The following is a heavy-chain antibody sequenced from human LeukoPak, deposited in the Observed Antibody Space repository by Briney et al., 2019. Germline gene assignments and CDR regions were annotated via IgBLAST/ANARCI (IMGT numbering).Heavy chain of an antibody. CDR2: INHSGST. Sequence: SETLSLTCADYGGSFSGYYWSWIRQPPGKGLEWIGEINHSGSTNYNPSLKSRVTISVDTSKNQFSLKLSSVTAADTAVYYCALTYYDFWSGYYPAYFDYWGQGTLVTVSS. CDR3: ALTYYDFWSGYYPAYFDY. J-gene: IGHJ4*02. CDR1: GGSFSGYY. V-gene: IGHV4-34*01. D-gene: IGHD3-3*01.